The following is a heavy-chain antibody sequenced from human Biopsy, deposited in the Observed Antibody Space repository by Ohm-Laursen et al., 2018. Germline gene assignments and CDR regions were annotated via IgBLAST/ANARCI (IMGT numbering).Heavy chain of an antibody. CDR1: GYTFTDDQ. J-gene: IGHJ5*02. CDR2: VNPKKGDT. Sequence: ASSVKVSCKTTGYTFTDDQIHWVREAPGQGLEWMGLVNPKKGDTRYAQKFQGRVTMTSDVSVATAYMELTGLTSDGTAVYFCSREQHYYSAWGQGTLVTVSS. V-gene: IGHV1-2*06. CDR3: SREQHYYSA. D-gene: IGHD2-21*02.